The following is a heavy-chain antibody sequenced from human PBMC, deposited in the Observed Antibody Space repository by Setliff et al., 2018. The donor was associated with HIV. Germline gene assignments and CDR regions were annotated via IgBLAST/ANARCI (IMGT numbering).Heavy chain of an antibody. CDR2: FYYSGST. D-gene: IGHD4-17*01. CDR1: GGSIRTGAYY. CDR3: AAKKSGDYPFN. Sequence: PSETLSLTCTVSGGSIRTGAYYWVWIRQPPGKELEWIGSFYYSGSTYYNPSLKSRVTISLDTSKNQFSLKVGSVTAADTAVYYCAAKKSGDYPFNWGQGTLVTVSS. V-gene: IGHV4-39*07. J-gene: IGHJ4*02.